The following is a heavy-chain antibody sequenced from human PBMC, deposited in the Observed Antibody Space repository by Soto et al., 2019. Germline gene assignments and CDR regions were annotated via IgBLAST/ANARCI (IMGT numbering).Heavy chain of an antibody. J-gene: IGHJ6*02. Sequence: EVQLVESGGGLVQPGGSLRLSCAASGFTFSSYEMNWVRQAPGKGLEWVSYISSSGSTIYYADSVKGRFTISRDNAKNSLYLQMNSLRAEDTAVYYCARDKPSSGWYYYGMDVWGQGTTVTVSS. CDR2: ISSSGSTI. CDR1: GFTFSSYE. D-gene: IGHD6-19*01. V-gene: IGHV3-48*03. CDR3: ARDKPSSGWYYYGMDV.